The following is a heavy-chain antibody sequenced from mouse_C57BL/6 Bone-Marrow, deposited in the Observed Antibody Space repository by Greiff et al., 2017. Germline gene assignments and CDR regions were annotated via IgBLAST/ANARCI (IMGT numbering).Heavy chain of an antibody. CDR2: IDPSDSYT. Sequence: VQLQQPGAELVMPGASVKLSCKASGYTFTSYWMHWVKQRPGQGLEWIGEIDPSDSYTNYNQKFKGKSTLTVDKSSSTAYMQLSSLTSEDSAVYYCARSVYYGSSFDYWGQGTTLTVSS. CDR1: GYTFTSYW. D-gene: IGHD1-1*01. CDR3: ARSVYYGSSFDY. V-gene: IGHV1-69*01. J-gene: IGHJ2*01.